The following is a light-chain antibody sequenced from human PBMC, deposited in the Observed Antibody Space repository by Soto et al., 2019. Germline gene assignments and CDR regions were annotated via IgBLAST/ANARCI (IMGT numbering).Light chain of an antibody. CDR1: HNIDTW. V-gene: IGKV1-5*01. Sequence: DSQMAQSSSAQSPSVGDRVTITCRSSHNIDTWLAWFQQKPGRAPKLLISDASTLESGVPSRFSGSGSGTEFTLTIGGLQPDDFATYYCQHYNTYPYTFGPGTNAD. CDR2: DAS. CDR3: QHYNTYPYT. J-gene: IGKJ3*01.